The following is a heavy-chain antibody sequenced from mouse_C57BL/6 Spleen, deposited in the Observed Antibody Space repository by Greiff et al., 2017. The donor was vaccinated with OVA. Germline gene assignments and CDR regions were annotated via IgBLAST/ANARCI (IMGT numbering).Heavy chain of an antibody. D-gene: IGHD2-5*01. J-gene: IGHJ4*01. CDR1: GYSITSGYD. CDR3: ARSNYHYAMDY. V-gene: IGHV3-1*01. CDR2: ISYSGST. Sequence: VQLKQSGPGMVKPSQSLSLTCTVTGYSITSGYDWHWIRHFPGNKLEWMGYISYSGSTNYNPSLKSRISITHDTSKNHFFLKLNSVTTEDTATYYCARSNYHYAMDYWGQGTSVTVSS.